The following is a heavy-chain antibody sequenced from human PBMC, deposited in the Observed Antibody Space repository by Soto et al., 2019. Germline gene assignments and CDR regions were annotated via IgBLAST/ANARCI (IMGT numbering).Heavy chain of an antibody. CDR3: ASNRDSSSWDWGYYYYGMDA. CDR2: IYYSGST. D-gene: IGHD6-13*01. CDR1: GGSISSSSYY. J-gene: IGHJ6*02. V-gene: IGHV4-39*01. Sequence: SETLSLTCTVSGGSISSSSYYWGWIRQPPGKGLEWIGSIYYSGSTYYNPSLKSRVTISVDTSKNQFSLKLSSVAAADTAVYYCASNRDSSSWDWGYYYYGMDAWGQGTTVTVSS.